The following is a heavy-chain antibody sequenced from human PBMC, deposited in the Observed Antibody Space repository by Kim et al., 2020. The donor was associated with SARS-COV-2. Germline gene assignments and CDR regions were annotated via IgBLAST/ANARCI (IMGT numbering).Heavy chain of an antibody. J-gene: IGHJ4*02. V-gene: IGHV3-30*18. CDR2: ISYDGSNK. Sequence: GGSLRLSCAASGFTFSSYGMHWVRQAPGKGLEWVAVISYDGSNKYYADSVKGRFTISRDNSKNTLYLQMNSLRAEDTAVYYCAKDSQPGPRVFIIDYWGQGTLVTVSS. CDR1: GFTFSSYG. CDR3: AKDSQPGPRVFIIDY. D-gene: IGHD3-10*01.